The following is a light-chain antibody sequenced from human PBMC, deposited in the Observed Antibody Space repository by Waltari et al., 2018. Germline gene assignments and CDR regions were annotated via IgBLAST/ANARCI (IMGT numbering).Light chain of an antibody. CDR2: IDN. V-gene: IGLV1-44*01. CDR3: AAWDSRLNGVV. CDR1: ASTLGSDS. J-gene: IGLJ2*01. Sequence: QSVLTQPPSASGTPGQRVSISCSGSASTLGSDSVTWYQQLPGAAPKLLIYIDNRRPSGVPDRFSGSKSGTSASLAISGLQSEDEADYYCAAWDSRLNGVVFGGGTRLTVL.